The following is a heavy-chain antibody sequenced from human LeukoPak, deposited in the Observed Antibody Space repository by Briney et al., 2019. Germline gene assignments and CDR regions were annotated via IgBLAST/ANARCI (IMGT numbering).Heavy chain of an antibody. D-gene: IGHD3-3*01. CDR1: GFTFSSYG. Sequence: GGSLRLSCAASGFTFSSYGMHWVRQAPGKGLEWVAFIRYDGSNKYYADSVKGRFTISRDNSKNTLYLQMNSLRAEDTAVYYCASGGWHYFDYWGQGTLVTVSS. J-gene: IGHJ4*02. V-gene: IGHV3-30*02. CDR3: ASGGWHYFDY. CDR2: IRYDGSNK.